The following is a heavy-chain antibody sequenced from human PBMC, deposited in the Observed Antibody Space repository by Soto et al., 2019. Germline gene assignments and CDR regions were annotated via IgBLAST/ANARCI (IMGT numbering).Heavy chain of an antibody. J-gene: IGHJ5*02. CDR3: ARGGSSTANLIDP. Sequence: PSETLSLTCTVSGDAIYIGGYYWTWIRQHPGKGLEWIGYIYHTGKTYYNPSLESRVTMSVDTSKNQFSLKLASVTAADTAVYYCARGGSSTANLIDPSGPGTMVTVS. CDR2: IYHTGKT. V-gene: IGHV4-31*03. CDR1: GDAIYIGGYY. D-gene: IGHD2-2*01.